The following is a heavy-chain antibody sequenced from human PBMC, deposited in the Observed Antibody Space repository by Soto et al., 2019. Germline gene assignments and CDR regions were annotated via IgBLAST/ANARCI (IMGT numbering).Heavy chain of an antibody. J-gene: IGHJ4*02. CDR1: GASISSGDYF. Sequence: SETLSLTCTVSGASISSGDYFWSWIRQPPGKGLEWIGYIYDSGSSYYNPSLKSRITMSVDTSKNQFSLKLSSATAADTAVYFCAREKGYISGPKNFDYWGQGTLVTSPQ. D-gene: IGHD5-12*01. CDR2: IYDSGSS. V-gene: IGHV4-30-4*01. CDR3: AREKGYISGPKNFDY.